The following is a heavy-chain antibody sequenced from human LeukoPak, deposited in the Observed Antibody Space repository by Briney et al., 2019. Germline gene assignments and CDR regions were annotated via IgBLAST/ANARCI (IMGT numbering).Heavy chain of an antibody. V-gene: IGHV3-7*03. J-gene: IGHJ5*02. CDR3: AKDQTTVTRFGFDP. D-gene: IGHD4-17*01. CDR2: IKQDGSEK. CDR1: GFTFSSYW. Sequence: GGSLRLSCAASGFTFSSYWMSWVRQAPGKGLEWVANIKQDGSEKYYVDSVKGRFTISRDNAKNSLYLQMNSLRAEDTAVYYCAKDQTTVTRFGFDPWGQGTLVTVSS.